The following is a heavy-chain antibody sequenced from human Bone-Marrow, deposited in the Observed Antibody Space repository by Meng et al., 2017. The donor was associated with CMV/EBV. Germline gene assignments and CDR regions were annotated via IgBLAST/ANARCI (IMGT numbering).Heavy chain of an antibody. CDR3: ARGSCSSTSCFAPYYDFWSGYYFDY. CDR2: IYYSGST. D-gene: IGHD3-3*01. CDR1: GGSISSYY. V-gene: IGHV4-59*01. Sequence: SETLSLTCTVSGGSISSYYWSWIRQPPGKGLEWIGYIYYSGSTNYNPSLKSRVTISVDTSKTQFSLKLSSVTAADTAVYYCARGSCSSTSCFAPYYDFWSGYYFDYWGQGTLVTVSS. J-gene: IGHJ4*02.